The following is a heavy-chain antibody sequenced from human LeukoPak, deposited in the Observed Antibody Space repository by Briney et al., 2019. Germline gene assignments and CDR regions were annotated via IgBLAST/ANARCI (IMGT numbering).Heavy chain of an antibody. Sequence: SETLSLTCAVYGGSFSGYYWSWVRQFPGKGLEWIGEISYSGSTNYNPSLKSRVTISIDTSKNQFSLKMRSVTDAVTAVYYCAINDGSGSYYKSDYWGRGTLVTVSS. D-gene: IGHD3-10*01. CDR3: AINDGSGSYYKSDY. J-gene: IGHJ4*02. CDR2: ISYSGST. CDR1: GGSFSGYY. V-gene: IGHV4-34*01.